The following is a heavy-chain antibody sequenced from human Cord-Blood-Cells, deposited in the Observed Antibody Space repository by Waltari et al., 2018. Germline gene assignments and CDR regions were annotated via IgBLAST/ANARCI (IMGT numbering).Heavy chain of an antibody. V-gene: IGHV3-15*01. J-gene: IGHJ4*02. Sequence: EVQLVESGGGLVKPGGSLRLSCAASGFPFSNAWLSWVRPAPGKGLEWVGRIKSKTDGGTTDYAAPVKGRFTISRDDSKNTLYLQMNSLKTEDTAVYYCTTDPYSYGQWNYWGQGTLVTVSS. D-gene: IGHD5-18*01. CDR2: IKSKTDGGTT. CDR1: GFPFSNAW. CDR3: TTDPYSYGQWNY.